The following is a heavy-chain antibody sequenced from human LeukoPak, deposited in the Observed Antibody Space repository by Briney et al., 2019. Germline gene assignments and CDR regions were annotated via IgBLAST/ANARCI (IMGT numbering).Heavy chain of an antibody. J-gene: IGHJ4*02. D-gene: IGHD3-22*01. CDR2: ISISGDTT. CDR1: GFTFSSHA. Sequence: GGSLRLSCVASGFTFSSHAMTWVRQAPGKGLEWVSAISISGDTTYYADAVKGRFTISRDNSKNTLYLQMNSLRAEDTAVYYCAKGNDIGGYYYPHFDYWGQGTLVTVSS. CDR3: AKGNDIGGYYYPHFDY. V-gene: IGHV3-23*01.